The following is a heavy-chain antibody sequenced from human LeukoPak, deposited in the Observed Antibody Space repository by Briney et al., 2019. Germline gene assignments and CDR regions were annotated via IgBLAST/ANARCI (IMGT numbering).Heavy chain of an antibody. CDR3: ARGWSSRYAFDI. CDR2: INHSGST. V-gene: IGHV4-34*01. Sequence: SETLSLTCAVYGGSFSGHYWSWIRQPPGKGLEWIGEINHSGSTNYNPSLKSRVTISVDTSKNQFSLKLSSVTAADTAVYYCARGWSSRYAFDIWGQGTMVTVSS. J-gene: IGHJ3*02. CDR1: GGSFSGHY. D-gene: IGHD6-13*01.